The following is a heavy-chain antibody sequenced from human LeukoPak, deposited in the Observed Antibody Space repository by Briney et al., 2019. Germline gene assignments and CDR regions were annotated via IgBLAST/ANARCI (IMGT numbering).Heavy chain of an antibody. Sequence: AGSLRLTCAASGFTFSDWYMSWIRRAPGKGLEWGSYISSSGNTTYYAGSVKGRFNISRDSAKNSLYMQKHGLTAEDTGVYYCARAPIDFWRGYYVYYFDYWGQGTLVTVSS. CDR3: ARAPIDFWRGYYVYYFDY. V-gene: IGHV3-11*04. J-gene: IGHJ4*02. CDR2: ISSSGNTT. D-gene: IGHD3-3*01. CDR1: GFTFSDWY.